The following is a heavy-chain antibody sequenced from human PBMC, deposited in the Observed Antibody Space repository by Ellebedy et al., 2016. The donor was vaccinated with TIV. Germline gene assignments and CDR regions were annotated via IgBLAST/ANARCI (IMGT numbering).Heavy chain of an antibody. CDR3: ARNRGYCGGDCYSSLDGMDV. CDR1: GFTFSTHV. V-gene: IGHV3-33*01. J-gene: IGHJ6*02. D-gene: IGHD2-21*02. CDR2: IWYDGSIK. Sequence: GESLKISCAASGFTFSTHVIHWVRQAPGKGLEWVAVIWYDGSIKYHADSVKGRFTISRDNSNNTLYLQMNSLRAEDTAVYYCARNRGYCGGDCYSSLDGMDVWGQGTTVTVSS.